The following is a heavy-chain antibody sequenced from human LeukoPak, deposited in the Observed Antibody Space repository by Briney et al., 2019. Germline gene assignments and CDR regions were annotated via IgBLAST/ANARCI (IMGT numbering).Heavy chain of an antibody. Sequence: PGGSLRLSCAASGFAFDDYAMPWVRQAPGKGLEWVSGISWNSGSIGYADSVKGRFTISRDNAKNSLYLQMNSLRAEDTALYYCAKGTGSEYYYYGMDVWGQGTTVTVSS. CDR1: GFAFDDYA. CDR3: AKGTGSEYYYYGMDV. CDR2: ISWNSGSI. J-gene: IGHJ6*02. V-gene: IGHV3-9*01. D-gene: IGHD3-10*01.